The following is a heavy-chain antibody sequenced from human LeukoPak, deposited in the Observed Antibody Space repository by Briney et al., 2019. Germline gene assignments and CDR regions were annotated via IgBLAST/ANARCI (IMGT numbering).Heavy chain of an antibody. CDR1: GFTFSGLW. CDR2: TNSDGCST. J-gene: IGHJ4*02. CDR3: SRGGDYGSADY. Sequence: PGGSLRLSCAASGFTFSGLWTHWVRQAPGKGLVSVSRTNSDGCSTTYADSVKGRFTIPRDNAKNTLYLQMGSLRAEDTAVYYCSRGGDYGSADYWGQGILVTVSS. V-gene: IGHV3-74*01. D-gene: IGHD3-10*01.